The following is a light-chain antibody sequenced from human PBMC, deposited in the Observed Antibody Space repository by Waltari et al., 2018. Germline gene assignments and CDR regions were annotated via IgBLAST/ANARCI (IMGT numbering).Light chain of an antibody. V-gene: IGLV2-14*03. J-gene: IGLJ3*02. CDR3: SSYTSSSTLV. Sequence: QSALTPPASVSGSPGPSITTPCTGPTRDAGGFNYVSWSQQHPGKAPKLMIYDVSNRPSGVSIRFSGSKSGNTASLTISGLQAEDEADYYCSSYTSSSTLVFGGGTKLTVL. CDR1: TRDAGGFNY. CDR2: DVS.